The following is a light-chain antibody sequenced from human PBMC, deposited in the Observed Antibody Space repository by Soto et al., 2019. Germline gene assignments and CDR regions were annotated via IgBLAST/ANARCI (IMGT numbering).Light chain of an antibody. CDR1: NIGSKN. CDR3: QVWDSGSDHVV. Sequence: SYELTQPPSVSVAPGKTATITCGGNNIGSKNVHWYQQKPGQAPVVVIYYDSDRPSGIPERFSGSKSGNTATLTISRVEAGDEADYYCQVWDSGSDHVVFGGGTQLTVL. J-gene: IGLJ7*01. V-gene: IGLV3-21*04. CDR2: YDS.